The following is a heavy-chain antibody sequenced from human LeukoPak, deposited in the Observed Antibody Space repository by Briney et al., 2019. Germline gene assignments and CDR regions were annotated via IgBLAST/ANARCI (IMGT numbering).Heavy chain of an antibody. CDR2: ISYDGSNK. Sequence: GGSLRLSCAASGFTFSSYGMHWVRQAPGKGLEWVAVISYDGSNKYYADSVKGRFTISRDNSKNTLYLQMNSLRAEDTAVYYCAKDRSGSYDYWGQGTLVIVSS. CDR1: GFTFSSYG. CDR3: AKDRSGSYDY. D-gene: IGHD1-26*01. J-gene: IGHJ4*02. V-gene: IGHV3-30*18.